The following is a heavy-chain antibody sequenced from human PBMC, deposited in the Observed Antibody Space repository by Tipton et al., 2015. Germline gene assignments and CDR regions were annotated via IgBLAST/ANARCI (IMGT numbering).Heavy chain of an antibody. CDR3: ASLVYYDTSGYQYFDF. V-gene: IGHV3-9*01. CDR1: GFTVDDYA. CDR2: ISWSSGSI. Sequence: SLRLSCAASGFTVDDYAMHWVRQAPGKGLEWVSGISWSSGSIGYADSVKGRFTISRDNAKNSLYLQMNSLRPEDTALNYCASLVYYDTSGYQYFDFWGQGTLVTVSS. D-gene: IGHD3-22*01. J-gene: IGHJ4*02.